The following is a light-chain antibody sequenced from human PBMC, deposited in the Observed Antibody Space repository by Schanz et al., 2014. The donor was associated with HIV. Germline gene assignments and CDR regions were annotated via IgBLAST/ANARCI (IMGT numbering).Light chain of an antibody. CDR1: SGDIGPYDY. V-gene: IGLV2-14*03. J-gene: IGLJ1*01. CDR3: SSFSTSDTPI. CDR2: DVT. Sequence: QSVLTQPASMSGSPGQSITISCTGTSGDIGPYDYVSWYQQHPGQAPKLLIYDVTDRPSGISNRFSGSKSGYTASLTISDLQAADEADYYCSSFSTSDTPIFGTGTKLPVL.